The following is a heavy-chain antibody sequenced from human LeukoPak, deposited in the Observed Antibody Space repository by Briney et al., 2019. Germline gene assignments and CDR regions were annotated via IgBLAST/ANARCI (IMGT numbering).Heavy chain of an antibody. J-gene: IGHJ3*01. CDR3: ARGSSLSGSKLASDF. CDR2: INPTSGGT. D-gene: IGHD1-26*01. Sequence: ASVTVSCKASGYTFTGYYMHWLRQAPGQGLEWMGWINPTSGGTNDAQNFQGRVTMTRDTSISTAYMELSRLGSDDTAVYYCARGSSLSGSKLASDFWGQGTMVTVSS. V-gene: IGHV1-2*02. CDR1: GYTFTGYY.